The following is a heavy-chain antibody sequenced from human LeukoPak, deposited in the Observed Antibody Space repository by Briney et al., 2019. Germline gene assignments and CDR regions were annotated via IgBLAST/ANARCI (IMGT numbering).Heavy chain of an antibody. Sequence: GGSLRLSCAASGFIFSNYGMHWVRQAPGKGLELVAVISYDGNYKFYADSVKGRFTISRDNSKNTLYLQMNGLRVEDTAVYYCAKDRVPTAGLSKGPLEHWGQGTLVPVSS. CDR1: GFIFSNYG. CDR3: AKDRVPTAGLSKGPLEH. V-gene: IGHV3-30*18. D-gene: IGHD6-13*01. J-gene: IGHJ1*01. CDR2: ISYDGNYK.